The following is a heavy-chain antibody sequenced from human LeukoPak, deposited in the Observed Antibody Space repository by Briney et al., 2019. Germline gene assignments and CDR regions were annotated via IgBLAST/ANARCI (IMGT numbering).Heavy chain of an antibody. Sequence: SETLSLTCAVYGGSFSGYYWSWIRQPPGKGLEWFGEINHSGSTNYNPSLKSRVTISVDTSKNQFSLKLSSVTAADTAVYYRARSTSGYPFDYWGQGTLVTVSS. CDR3: ARSTSGYPFDY. CDR1: GGSFSGYY. J-gene: IGHJ4*02. V-gene: IGHV4-34*01. CDR2: INHSGST. D-gene: IGHD3-22*01.